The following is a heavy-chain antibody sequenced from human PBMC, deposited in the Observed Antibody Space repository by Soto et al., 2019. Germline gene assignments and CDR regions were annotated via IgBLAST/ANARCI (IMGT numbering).Heavy chain of an antibody. V-gene: IGHV1-69*13. J-gene: IGHJ6*02. Sequence: SVKVSCKASGGTFSSYAISWVRQAPGQGLEWMGGIIPIFGTANYAQKFQGRVTITADESTSTAYMELSSLRSEDTAVYYCARGPYDFWSGYYIGGMDVWGQGTTVTVS. CDR1: GGTFSSYA. CDR3: ARGPYDFWSGYYIGGMDV. D-gene: IGHD3-3*01. CDR2: IIPIFGTA.